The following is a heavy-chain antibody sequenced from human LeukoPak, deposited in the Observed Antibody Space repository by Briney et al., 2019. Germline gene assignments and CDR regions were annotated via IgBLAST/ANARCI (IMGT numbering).Heavy chain of an antibody. J-gene: IGHJ4*02. CDR1: GFTFSSYA. CDR2: ISGSGGST. D-gene: IGHD4-17*01. Sequence: GGSLRLSCAASGFTFSSYAMSWVRQAPGKGLEWVSAISGSGGSTYHADSVKGRFTISRDNSKNTLYLQMNSLRAEDTAVYYCAKTYYGGNSGKAYYFDYWGQGTLVTVSS. V-gene: IGHV3-23*01. CDR3: AKTYYGGNSGKAYYFDY.